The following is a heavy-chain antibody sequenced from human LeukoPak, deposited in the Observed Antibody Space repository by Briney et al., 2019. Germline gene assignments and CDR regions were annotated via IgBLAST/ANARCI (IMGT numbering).Heavy chain of an antibody. CDR2: IYYSGNT. CDR3: ATRSGRLQPVPY. D-gene: IGHD5-24*01. V-gene: IGHV4-39*07. J-gene: IGHJ4*02. CDR1: GGSISSSSYY. Sequence: MTSETLSLTCTVSGGSISSSSYYWGWIRQPPGKGLEWIGSIYYSGNTYYNPSLKSRVTISVDTSKNQFSLKLSSVTAADTAVYYCATRSGRLQPVPYWGQGTLVTVSS.